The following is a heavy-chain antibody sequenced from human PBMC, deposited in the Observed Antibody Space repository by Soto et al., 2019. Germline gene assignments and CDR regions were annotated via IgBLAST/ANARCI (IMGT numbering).Heavy chain of an antibody. CDR2: IYWNDDK. D-gene: IGHD2-8*01. J-gene: IGHJ5*02. CDR1: GFSLSTSGVG. CDR3: SHRLGFTTGGCYNPSNWFDP. Sequence: SGPTLVNPTQTLTLTCTFSGFSLSTSGVGVGWIRQPPGKALEWLALIYWNDDKRYSPSLKSRLTITKDTSKNQVVLTMTNMDPVDTATYYCSHRLGFTTGGCYNPSNWFDPWGQGTLVTVSS. V-gene: IGHV2-5*01.